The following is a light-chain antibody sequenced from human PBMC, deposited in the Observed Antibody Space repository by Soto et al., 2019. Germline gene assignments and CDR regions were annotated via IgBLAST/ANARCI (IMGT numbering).Light chain of an antibody. CDR1: PSITSY. CDR2: AAS. Sequence: DIQMTQSPSSLSASVGDRVTITCRASPSITSYLNWYQQKPGKAPKLLIYAASSLQGVVPSRFSGSGSGTDFTVTISSLQPEDFATDDCQQTYSSPWTFGQGTKVEIK. J-gene: IGKJ1*01. CDR3: QQTYSSPWT. V-gene: IGKV1-39*01.